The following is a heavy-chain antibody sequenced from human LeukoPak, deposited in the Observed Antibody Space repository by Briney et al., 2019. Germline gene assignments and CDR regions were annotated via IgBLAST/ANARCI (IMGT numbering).Heavy chain of an antibody. Sequence: PGGSLRLSCAASGFIVNYNYISWVRQAPGKGLEWVGRIKSKTDGGTTDYAAPVKGRFTTSRDDSKNTLYLQMNSLKTEDTAVYYCTTDLAAPGSGSYSPYWGQGTLVTVSS. D-gene: IGHD3-10*01. J-gene: IGHJ4*02. CDR2: IKSKTDGGTT. CDR3: TTDLAAPGSGSYSPY. CDR1: GFIVNYNY. V-gene: IGHV3-15*01.